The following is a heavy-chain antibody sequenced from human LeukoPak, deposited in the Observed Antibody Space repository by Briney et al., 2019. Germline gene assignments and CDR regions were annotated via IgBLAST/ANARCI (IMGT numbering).Heavy chain of an antibody. D-gene: IGHD3-22*01. CDR3: ARATYYYDSSGYDREGTIDY. J-gene: IGHJ4*02. CDR1: GFSLSTNGMC. Sequence: SGPALVKPTQTLTLTCTFSGFSLSTNGMCVSWIRQPPGKALEWLALIDWDDDKYYSTSLKTRLTISKDTSKNQVVLTMTSMDPVDTATYYCARATYYYDSSGYDREGTIDYWGQGTLVTVSS. V-gene: IGHV2-70*01. CDR2: IDWDDDK.